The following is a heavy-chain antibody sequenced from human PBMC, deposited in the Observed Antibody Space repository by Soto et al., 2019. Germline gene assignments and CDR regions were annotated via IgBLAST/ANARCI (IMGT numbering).Heavy chain of an antibody. V-gene: IGHV1-18*01. CDR2: ISAYNGNT. CDR3: GTAPPLELLRVYGLAVSFAY. CDR1: GYTFTSYG. D-gene: IGHD1-26*01. J-gene: IGHJ4*02. Sequence: GASVKVSCKASGYTFTSYGISWVRQAPGQGLEWMGWISAYNGNTNYAQKLQGRVTMTTDTSTSTAYMELRTLSSDDTAVYYCGTAPPLELLRVYGLAVSFAYWGQGPLVPVSS.